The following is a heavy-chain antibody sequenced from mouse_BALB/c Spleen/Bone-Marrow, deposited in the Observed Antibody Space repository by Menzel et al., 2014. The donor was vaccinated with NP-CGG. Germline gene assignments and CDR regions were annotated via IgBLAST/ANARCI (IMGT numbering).Heavy chain of an antibody. CDR1: GYTFTSYW. D-gene: IGHD3-1*01. CDR2: IYPGNSDT. V-gene: IGHV1-5*01. Sequence: EVHLVESGTVLARPGASVKMSCKASGYTFTSYWMHWVKQRPGQGLEWIGTIYPGNSDTTYNQKFKGKAKLTAVTSTSTAYMELSSLTYEDSAVYYCTTLARNYFDYWGQGTTLTVSS. CDR3: TTLARNYFDY. J-gene: IGHJ2*01.